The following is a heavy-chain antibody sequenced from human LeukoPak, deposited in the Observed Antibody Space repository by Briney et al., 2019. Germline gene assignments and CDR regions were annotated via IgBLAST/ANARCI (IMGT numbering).Heavy chain of an antibody. CDR1: GYTFTGYY. J-gene: IGHJ5*02. V-gene: IGHV1-2*02. CDR3: ARSKSDGYSYGLGWGHWFDP. CDR2: INPNSGGT. Sequence: ASVKVSCKASGYTFTGYYMHWGRQAPRQGLEGMGWINPNSGGTNYAQKFQGRVTMTRDTSISTAYMELSRLRSDDTAVYYCARSKSDGYSYGLGWGHWFDPWGQGTLVTVSS. D-gene: IGHD5-18*01.